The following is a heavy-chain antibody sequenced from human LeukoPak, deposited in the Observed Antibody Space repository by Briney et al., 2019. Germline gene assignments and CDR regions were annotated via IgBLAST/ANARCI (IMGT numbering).Heavy chain of an antibody. Sequence: SETLSLTCTVSGGSISSGSCYWSWIRQPAGKGLEWIGRIYTSGSTNYNPSLKSRVTISVDTSKNQFSLKLSSVTAADTAVYYCARGWLQYFDYWGQGTLVTVSS. J-gene: IGHJ4*02. D-gene: IGHD5-24*01. V-gene: IGHV4-61*02. CDR3: ARGWLQYFDY. CDR2: IYTSGST. CDR1: GGSISSGSCY.